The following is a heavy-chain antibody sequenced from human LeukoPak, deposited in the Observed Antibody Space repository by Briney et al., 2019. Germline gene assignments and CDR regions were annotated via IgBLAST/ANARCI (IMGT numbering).Heavy chain of an antibody. Sequence: GASVKVSCKASGYTFTGYYMYWVRQAPGQGLEWMGWINPNSGGTNYAQKFQGRVTMSGDTSISTAYMELSRLRSDDTAVYYCARGGGLGYCSSTSCYWFDPWGQGTLVTVSS. D-gene: IGHD2-2*01. CDR3: ARGGGLGYCSSTSCYWFDP. V-gene: IGHV1-2*02. CDR1: GYTFTGYY. J-gene: IGHJ5*02. CDR2: INPNSGGT.